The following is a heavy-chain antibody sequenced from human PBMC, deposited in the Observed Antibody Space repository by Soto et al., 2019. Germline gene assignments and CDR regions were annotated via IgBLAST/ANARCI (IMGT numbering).Heavy chain of an antibody. Sequence: ASVKVSCKASGYTFSAYYTHWVRQAPEQGLDWMGWINPKSGGANFAQKFQGRVTLTTDKSATTAYMEVSSLRSEDTAVYYCATHYDILTGLYYYYYYGMDVWGQGTTVTVSS. CDR3: ATHYDILTGLYYYYYYGMDV. D-gene: IGHD3-9*01. CDR1: GYTFSAYY. V-gene: IGHV1-2*02. CDR2: INPKSGGA. J-gene: IGHJ6*02.